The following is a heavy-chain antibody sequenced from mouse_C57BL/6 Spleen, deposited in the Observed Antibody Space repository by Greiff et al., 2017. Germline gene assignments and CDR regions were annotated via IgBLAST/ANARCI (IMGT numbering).Heavy chain of an antibody. CDR2: INPNNGGT. V-gene: IGHV1-26*01. D-gene: IGHD1-1*01. CDR3: ARNYGRSWGYWDV. Sequence: EVQLQQSGPELVKPGASVKISCKASGYTFTDYYMNWVKQSHGKSLEWIGDINPNNGGTSYNQKFKGKATLTVDKSSSTAYMELRSLTSEDSAVYYCARNYGRSWGYWDVWGTGTTVTVSS. J-gene: IGHJ1*03. CDR1: GYTFTDYY.